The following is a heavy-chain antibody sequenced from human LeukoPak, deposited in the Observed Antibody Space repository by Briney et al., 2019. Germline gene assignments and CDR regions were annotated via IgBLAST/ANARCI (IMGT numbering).Heavy chain of an antibody. CDR2: ISYDGSNK. J-gene: IGHJ4*02. Sequence: GGSLRLSCAASGFTFSRFGMSWVRQAPGKGLEWVAVISYDGSNKYYADSVKGRFTISRDNAKNSLYLQMNSLRAEDTALYYCARAGSWELLWIDYWGQGTLVTVSS. CDR3: ARAGSWELLWIDY. V-gene: IGHV3-30*03. CDR1: GFTFSRFG. D-gene: IGHD1-26*01.